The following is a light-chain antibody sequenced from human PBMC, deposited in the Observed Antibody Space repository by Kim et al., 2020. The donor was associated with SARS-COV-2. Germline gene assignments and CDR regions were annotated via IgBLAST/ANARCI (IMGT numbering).Light chain of an antibody. CDR3: QQYYRTPLT. CDR1: KSVLYSASNYNY. CDR2: WAS. V-gene: IGKV4-1*01. Sequence: ATVNCRSSKSVLYSASNYNYLAWYQQKPGQPPTLLISWASARESGVPDRFSGSGSGTDFTLTISNLQAEDVAVYYCQQYYRTPLTFGGGTKVDIK. J-gene: IGKJ4*01.